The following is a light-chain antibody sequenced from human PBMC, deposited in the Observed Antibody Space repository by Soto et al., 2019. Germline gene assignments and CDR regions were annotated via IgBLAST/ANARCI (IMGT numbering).Light chain of an antibody. CDR1: QSVSNNY. J-gene: IGKJ1*01. Sequence: EIVLTQSKGTLSLSPGYRASLSCRTSQSVSNNYLAWYQQKPGQAPRLLIYGASSRATGVPDRFSGSGSGTDFTLSISRLEPEDFAVYYCQQYSKLWTFGQGTKVDI. V-gene: IGKV3-20*01. CDR3: QQYSKLWT. CDR2: GAS.